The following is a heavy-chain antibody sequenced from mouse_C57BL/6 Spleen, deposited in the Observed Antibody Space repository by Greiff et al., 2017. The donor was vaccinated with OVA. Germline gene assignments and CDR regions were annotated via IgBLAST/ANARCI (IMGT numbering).Heavy chain of an antibody. V-gene: IGHV1-64*01. CDR1: GYTFTSSW. Sequence: QVQLQQPGAELVKPGASVKLSCKASGYTFTSSWMPWVKQRPGQGLEWIGMIHPNSGSTNYNEKFKSKGTLTVDKSSSTAYMHLSSRTSEDAAVYYCARSEDGLGYWGQGTTLTVSS. D-gene: IGHD2-3*01. CDR3: ARSEDGLGY. CDR2: IHPNSGST. J-gene: IGHJ2*01.